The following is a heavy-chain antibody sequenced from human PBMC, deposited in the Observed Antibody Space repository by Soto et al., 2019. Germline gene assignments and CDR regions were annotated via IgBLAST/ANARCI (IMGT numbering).Heavy chain of an antibody. CDR1: GGSISSSSYY. V-gene: IGHV4-39*01. CDR3: EGGAYYDRSGYYYVDY. Sequence: QLQLQESGPGLVKPSETLSLTCTVSGGSISSSSYYWGWIRQPPGKGLEWIGSIYYSGSTYYNPSLKSRVTIPVDTSKTQFSLKLSSVTAADTAVYYCEGGAYYDRSGYYYVDYWGQGTLVTVSS. D-gene: IGHD3-22*01. CDR2: IYYSGST. J-gene: IGHJ4*02.